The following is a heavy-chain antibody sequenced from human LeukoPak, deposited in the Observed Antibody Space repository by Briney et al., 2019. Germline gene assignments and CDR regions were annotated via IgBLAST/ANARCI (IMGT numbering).Heavy chain of an antibody. CDR1: GFTFSDYY. CDR2: INHSGST. CDR3: ARGGGERFLEWLLSFDY. Sequence: GSLRLSGAASGFTFSDYYMSWIRQPPGKGLEWIGEINHSGSTNYNPSLKSRVTISVDTSKNQFSLKLSSVTAADTAVYYCARGGGERFLEWLLSFDYWGQGTLVTVSS. V-gene: IGHV4-34*01. D-gene: IGHD3-3*01. J-gene: IGHJ4*02.